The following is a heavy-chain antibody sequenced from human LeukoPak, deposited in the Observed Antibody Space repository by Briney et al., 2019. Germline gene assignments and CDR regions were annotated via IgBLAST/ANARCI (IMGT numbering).Heavy chain of an antibody. J-gene: IGHJ4*02. CDR2: FDPEDGET. CDR1: GYTLTELS. D-gene: IGHD6-13*01. CDR3: ATVYSSSWYFDY. V-gene: IGHV1-24*01. Sequence: ASVKVSCKVSGYTLTELSMHWVRQAPGKGLEWMRGFDPEDGETIYAQKFQGRVTMTEDTSTDTAYMELSSLRSEDTAVYYCATVYSSSWYFDYWGQGTLVTVSS.